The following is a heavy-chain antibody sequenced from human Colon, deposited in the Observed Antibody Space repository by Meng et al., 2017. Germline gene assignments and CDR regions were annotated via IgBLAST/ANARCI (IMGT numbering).Heavy chain of an antibody. CDR1: GYTFTGYY. J-gene: IGHJ4*01. CDR3: ARLKYSGSYSQSVFDD. V-gene: IGHV1-2*02. D-gene: IGHD1-26*01. CDR2: INPNSGGT. Sequence: ASVKVSCKASGYTFTGYYMHWVRQAPGQGLEWMGWINPNSGGTNYAQKFQGRVTMTRDTSISTAYMELSRLRSDDTAVYYCARLKYSGSYSQSVFDDWGHGTPVTVSS.